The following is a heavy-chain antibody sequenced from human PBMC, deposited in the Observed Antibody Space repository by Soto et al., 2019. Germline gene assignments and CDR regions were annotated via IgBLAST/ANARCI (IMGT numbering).Heavy chain of an antibody. CDR3: ATADCSSTSCYVAYYYYYMDV. CDR2: FDPEDGET. D-gene: IGHD2-2*01. Sequence: GASVRVSCKASGYTFPSYVMHWVRQAPGQRLEWMGGFDPEDGETIYAQKFQGRVTMTEDTSTDTAYMELSSLRSEDTAVYYCATADCSSTSCYVAYYYYYMDVWGKGTTVTVSS. CDR1: GYTFPSYV. V-gene: IGHV1-24*01. J-gene: IGHJ6*03.